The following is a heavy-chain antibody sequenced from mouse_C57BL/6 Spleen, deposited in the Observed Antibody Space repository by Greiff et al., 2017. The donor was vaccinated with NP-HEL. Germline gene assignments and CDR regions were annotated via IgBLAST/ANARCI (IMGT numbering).Heavy chain of an antibody. V-gene: IGHV1-54*01. Sequence: QVQLQQSGAELVRPGTSVKVSCKASGYAFTNYLIEWVKQRPGQGLEWIGVINPGSGGTNYNEKFKGKATLTADKSSSTAYMQLSSLTSEDSVVYFCARSVGRAMDYWGQGTSVTVSS. J-gene: IGHJ4*01. CDR3: ARSVGRAMDY. CDR2: INPGSGGT. D-gene: IGHD4-1*01. CDR1: GYAFTNYL.